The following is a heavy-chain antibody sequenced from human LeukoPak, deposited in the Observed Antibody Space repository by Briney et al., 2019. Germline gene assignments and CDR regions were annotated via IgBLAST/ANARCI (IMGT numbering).Heavy chain of an antibody. CDR1: GGTFSSYA. V-gene: IGHV1-69*13. J-gene: IGHJ5*02. CDR3: ARESYDSSGYYNS. Sequence: SVTVSCKASGGTFSSYAISWVRQAPGQGLEWMGGIIPIFGTANYAQKFQGRVTMTADESTSTAYMELSSLRSEDTAVYYCARESYDSSGYYNSWGQGTLVTVSS. CDR2: IIPIFGTA. D-gene: IGHD3-22*01.